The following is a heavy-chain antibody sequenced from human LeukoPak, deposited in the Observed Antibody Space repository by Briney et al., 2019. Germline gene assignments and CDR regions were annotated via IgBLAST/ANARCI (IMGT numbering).Heavy chain of an antibody. V-gene: IGHV3-23*01. CDR2: ISGSGDTT. J-gene: IGHJ6*03. D-gene: IGHD1-14*01. Sequence: GGSLRLSCAASGFTFSSYAMSWVRQAPGKGLEWVSVISGSGDTTNYADSVKGRFTISRDNSKNTLYLQMNSLRAEDTAVYYCARVGPWVNPDYYYYYMDVWGKGTTVTVSS. CDR1: GFTFSSYA. CDR3: ARVGPWVNPDYYYYYMDV.